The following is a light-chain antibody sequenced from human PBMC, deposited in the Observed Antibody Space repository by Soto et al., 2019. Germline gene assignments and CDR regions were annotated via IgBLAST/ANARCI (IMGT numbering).Light chain of an antibody. CDR1: RSISSY. J-gene: IGKJ2*01. Sequence: DIQMTQSPSSLSASVGDRVTITCRASRSISSYLNWYQQKPGKAPKLLIYAASSLQSGVPSRFSGSGSGTDFTLTISSLQPEDFATYYCQQSYSTPFFGQGTKLEIK. CDR3: QQSYSTPF. V-gene: IGKV1-39*01. CDR2: AAS.